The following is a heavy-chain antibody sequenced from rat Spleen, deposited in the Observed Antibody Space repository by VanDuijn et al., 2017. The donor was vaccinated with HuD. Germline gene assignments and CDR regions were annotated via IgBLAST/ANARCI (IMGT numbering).Heavy chain of an antibody. D-gene: IGHD1-4*01. J-gene: IGHJ3*01. CDR3: TRHDYPGVTTNWFAH. CDR2: ISTGGTNT. CDR1: GFTFSNCD. Sequence: EVQLVESGGGLVQPGRSMKLSCVASGFTFSNCDMAWVRQAPKKGLEWVAYISTGGTNTYYRGSVKGRFTISSDNTKTTLYLQMESLRSEDTATYYCTRHDYPGVTTNWFAHWGQGTLVTVSS. V-gene: IGHV5-25*01.